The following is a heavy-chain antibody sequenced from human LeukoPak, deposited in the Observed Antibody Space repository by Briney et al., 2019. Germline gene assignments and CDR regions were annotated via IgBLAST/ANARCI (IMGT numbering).Heavy chain of an antibody. V-gene: IGHV1-46*01. CDR3: ARDRLRMVGATRSVTYYYGMDV. Sequence: ASVKVSRKASGYPFTSYYMHWVRQAPGQRLEWMGIINPSVGSTSYAQKFQGRVTMTRDTSTSTVYMELSSLRSEDTAVYYCARDRLRMVGATRSVTYYYGMDVWGQGTTATVSS. CDR1: GYPFTSYY. CDR2: INPSVGST. D-gene: IGHD1-26*01. J-gene: IGHJ6*02.